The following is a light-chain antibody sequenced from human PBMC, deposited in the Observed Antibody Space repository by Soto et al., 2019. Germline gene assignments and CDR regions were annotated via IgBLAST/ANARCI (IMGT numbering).Light chain of an antibody. Sequence: EIVLPQSPATLSLSPWERATLSCRASQSVGRYFAWYQQKPGQAPRLLIYDASNRATGIPARFSGSGSGTVFTLTISSLEPDDFAVYYCQQRGNWPVTFGQGTRVDIK. J-gene: IGKJ1*01. CDR2: DAS. CDR3: QQRGNWPVT. CDR1: QSVGRY. V-gene: IGKV3-11*01.